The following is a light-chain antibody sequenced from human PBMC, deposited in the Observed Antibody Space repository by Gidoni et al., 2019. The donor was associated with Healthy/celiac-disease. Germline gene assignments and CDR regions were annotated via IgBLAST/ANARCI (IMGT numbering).Light chain of an antibody. CDR3: QQYDNLPPL. Sequence: DIPLTQSPSSLSASVGDRVTITCQASQDISNYLNWYQQKPGKATKLLIYDTSNLETVVPSRFSGSGSGTDSTFTISSLQPEDIATYYCQQYDNLPPLFGQGTRLEIK. CDR2: DTS. CDR1: QDISNY. V-gene: IGKV1-33*01. J-gene: IGKJ5*01.